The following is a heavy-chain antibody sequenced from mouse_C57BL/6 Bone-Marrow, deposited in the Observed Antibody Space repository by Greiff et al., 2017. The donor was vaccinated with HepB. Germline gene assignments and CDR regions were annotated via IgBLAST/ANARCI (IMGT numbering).Heavy chain of an antibody. J-gene: IGHJ1*03. V-gene: IGHV5-12*01. D-gene: IGHD2-3*01. CDR3: ARSGVYDGYYSWYFDV. CDR2: ISNGGGST. Sequence: EVHLVESGGGLVQPGGSLKLSCAASGFTFSDYYMYWVRQTPEKRLEWVAYISNGGGSTYYPDTVKGRFTISRDNAKNTLYLQMSRLKSEDTAMYYCARSGVYDGYYSWYFDVWGTGTTVTVSS. CDR1: GFTFSDYY.